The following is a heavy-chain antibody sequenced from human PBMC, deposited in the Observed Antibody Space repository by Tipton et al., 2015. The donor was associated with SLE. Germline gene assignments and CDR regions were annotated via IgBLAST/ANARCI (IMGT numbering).Heavy chain of an antibody. CDR2: ISSSGSTI. V-gene: IGHV3-48*03. J-gene: IGHJ4*02. Sequence: QLVQSGGGLVQRGGSLRLSCAASGFTFSSYEMNWVRQAPGKGLEWVSYISSSGSTIYYADSVKGRFTISRDNAKNSLYLQMNSLRVEDTAVYYCARGGKFEVRDTPGYWGQGTLVTVSS. CDR3: ARGGKFEVRDTPGY. D-gene: IGHD1-1*01. CDR1: GFTFSSYE.